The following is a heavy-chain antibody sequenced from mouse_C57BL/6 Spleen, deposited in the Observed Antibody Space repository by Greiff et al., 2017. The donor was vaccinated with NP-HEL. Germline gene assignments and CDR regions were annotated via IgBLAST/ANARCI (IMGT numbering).Heavy chain of an antibody. CDR3: ARGGLLPYYAMDY. CDR2: IYPRDGST. V-gene: IGHV1-78*01. D-gene: IGHD1-1*01. CDR1: GYTFTDHT. Sequence: VQLQQSDAELVKPGASVKISCKVSGYTFTDHTIHWMKQRPEQGLEWIGYIYPRDGSTKYNEKVKGKATLTADKSSSTAYMQLNSLTSEDSAVNFCARGGLLPYYAMDYWGQGTSVTVSS. J-gene: IGHJ4*01.